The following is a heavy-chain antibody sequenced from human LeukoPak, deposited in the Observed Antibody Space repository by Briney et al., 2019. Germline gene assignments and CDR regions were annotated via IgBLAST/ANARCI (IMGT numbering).Heavy chain of an antibody. Sequence: PGGSLRLSCAASGFTFSSYAMHWVRQAPGKGLEWVSAISGSGGSTYYAVSVKGRFTISRDNSKNTLYLQMNSLRAEDTAVYYCAKDPNQWRCSSTSCYYDYWGQGTLVTVSS. V-gene: IGHV3-23*01. J-gene: IGHJ4*02. D-gene: IGHD2-2*01. CDR2: ISGSGGST. CDR3: AKDPNQWRCSSTSCYYDY. CDR1: GFTFSSYA.